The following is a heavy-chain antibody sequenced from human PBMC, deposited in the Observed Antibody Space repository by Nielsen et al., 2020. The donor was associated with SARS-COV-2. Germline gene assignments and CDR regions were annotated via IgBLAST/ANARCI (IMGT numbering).Heavy chain of an antibody. V-gene: IGHV3-23*01. CDR1: GFTFSTYA. CDR3: AKDAREVGIFDY. Sequence: GGSLSLSCAASGFTFSTYAMSWVRQAPGKCLEWVSAISGTGKSSFYADSVKGRFTISRDNSKNTLYMQMNSLRVEDTAVYFCAKDAREVGIFDYWGQGTVVSVSS. CDR2: ISGTGKSS. D-gene: IGHD1-26*01. J-gene: IGHJ4*02.